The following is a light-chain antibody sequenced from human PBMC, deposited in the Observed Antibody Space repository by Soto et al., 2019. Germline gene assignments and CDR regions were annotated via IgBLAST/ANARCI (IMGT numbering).Light chain of an antibody. J-gene: IGLJ1*01. CDR3: YSYARSSPDV. V-gene: IGLV2-23*01. Sequence: QSVLTQPASVSGSPGQSFTISSTGTSSDVGSYNLVSWYQPYPGKAPQLMRYEGSKQPAGVSNRCSGSKTGNTATLKIFGLQPDDEASYYCYSYARSSPDVSGTETKVTVL. CDR1: SSDVGSYNL. CDR2: EGS.